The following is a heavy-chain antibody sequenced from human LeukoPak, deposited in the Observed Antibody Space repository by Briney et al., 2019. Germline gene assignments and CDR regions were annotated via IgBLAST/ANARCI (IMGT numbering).Heavy chain of an antibody. CDR1: GGSISSYY. CDR2: FQSSGST. V-gene: IGHV4-4*07. Sequence: SETLSLTCTVAGGSISSYYWTWIRQPAGKGLEWNGRFQSSGSTIYNPSLKSRVTMSVDTSKNQFSLNVSSVTAADTAVYYCASQAVAGTIDYWGQGTLVTDSS. CDR3: ASQAVAGTIDY. D-gene: IGHD6-19*01. J-gene: IGHJ4*02.